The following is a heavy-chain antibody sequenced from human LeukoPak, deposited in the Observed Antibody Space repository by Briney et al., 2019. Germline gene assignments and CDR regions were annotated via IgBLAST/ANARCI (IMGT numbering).Heavy chain of an antibody. CDR1: GGSISSSSYY. Sequence: SETLSLTXTVSGGSISSSSYYWGWIRQPPGKGLEWIGSIYYSGSTYYNPSLKSRVTISVDTSKNQFSLKLSSVTAADTAVYYCARLRIAARLFDYWGQGTLVTVSS. V-gene: IGHV4-39*01. J-gene: IGHJ4*02. CDR2: IYYSGST. CDR3: ARLRIAARLFDY. D-gene: IGHD6-6*01.